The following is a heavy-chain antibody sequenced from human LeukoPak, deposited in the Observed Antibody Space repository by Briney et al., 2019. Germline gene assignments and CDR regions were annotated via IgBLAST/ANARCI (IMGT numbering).Heavy chain of an antibody. CDR2: IYYSGST. CDR3: ARLSSGWAHFDY. Sequence: SETLSLTCTVSGGSISSYYWSWIRQPPGKGLEWIGYIYYSGSTNYNPSLESRVTISVDTSKNQCSLKLSSVTAADTAVYYCARLSSGWAHFDYWGQGTLVTVSS. J-gene: IGHJ4*02. CDR1: GGSISSYY. D-gene: IGHD6-19*01. V-gene: IGHV4-59*01.